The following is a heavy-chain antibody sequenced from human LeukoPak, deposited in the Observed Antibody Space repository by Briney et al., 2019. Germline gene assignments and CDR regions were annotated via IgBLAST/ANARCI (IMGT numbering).Heavy chain of an antibody. CDR1: GFTFSSYG. J-gene: IGHJ6*03. D-gene: IGHD4-17*01. CDR2: ISGSGGST. CDR3: ARGGDGDNYYYYYYMDV. Sequence: GGSLRLSCAASGFTFSSYGMSWVRQAPGKGLEGVSAISGSGGSTYYANSVKGRFTISRDNSKNTVYLQMGSLRAEDMAVYYCARGGDGDNYYYYYYMDVWGKGTTVTVSS. V-gene: IGHV3-64*01.